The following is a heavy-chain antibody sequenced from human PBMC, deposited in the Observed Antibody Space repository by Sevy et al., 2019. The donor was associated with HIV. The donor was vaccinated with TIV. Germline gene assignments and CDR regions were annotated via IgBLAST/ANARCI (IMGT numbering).Heavy chain of an antibody. CDR2: INHSGST. CDR1: GGSLSGYY. J-gene: IGHJ4*02. CDR3: ATRRGHLSFDY. V-gene: IGHV4-34*01. Sequence: SETLSLTCVVYGGSLSGYYWSWIRQPPGKGLEWIGEINHSGSTNYNPALKSRVTISADTSKNQFSLKLSSVTAADTAVYYCATRRGHLSFDYWGQGTLVTVSS.